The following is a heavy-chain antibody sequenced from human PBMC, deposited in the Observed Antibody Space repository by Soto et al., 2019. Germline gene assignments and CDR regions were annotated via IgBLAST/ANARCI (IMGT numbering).Heavy chain of an antibody. D-gene: IGHD3-10*01. J-gene: IGHJ5*02. Sequence: QVQLVQSGAEVKKPGSSVKVSCKASGGTFSSYAISWVRQAPGQGLEWMGGIIPIFGTANYAQKFQGRVTITADESTSTAYMELSSLRSEDTAVYYCARDEAMVRGGYGGIANWFDPWGQGTLVTVSS. CDR3: ARDEAMVRGGYGGIANWFDP. CDR2: IIPIFGTA. CDR1: GGTFSSYA. V-gene: IGHV1-69*01.